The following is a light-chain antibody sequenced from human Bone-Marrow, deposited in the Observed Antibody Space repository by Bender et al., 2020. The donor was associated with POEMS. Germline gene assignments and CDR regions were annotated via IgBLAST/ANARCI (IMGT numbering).Light chain of an antibody. Sequence: QSVLTQPPSASGTPGQRVTISCSGGSIGRNPINWYQQLPGTAPRLVIYADDRRPSGVPDRFSGSKSGTSASLAISGLQSEDEAVYYCAAWDDSLNGVVFGGGTKLTVL. CDR1: SIGRNP. V-gene: IGLV1-44*01. CDR2: ADD. CDR3: AAWDDSLNGVV. J-gene: IGLJ3*02.